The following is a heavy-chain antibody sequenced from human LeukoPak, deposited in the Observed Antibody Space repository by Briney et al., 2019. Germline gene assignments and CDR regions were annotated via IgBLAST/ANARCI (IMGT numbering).Heavy chain of an antibody. Sequence: ASVKVSCKASGYTFTSYDINWVRQPTGQGLEWMGWMNPNSGNTGYAQKFQGRVTMTRNTSISTAYMELSSLRSEDTAVYYCARGTGRGSLYSSSWYFLGGYNWFDPWGQGTLVTVSS. CDR2: MNPNSGNT. CDR3: ARGTGRGSLYSSSWYFLGGYNWFDP. CDR1: GYTFTSYD. J-gene: IGHJ5*02. D-gene: IGHD6-13*01. V-gene: IGHV1-8*01.